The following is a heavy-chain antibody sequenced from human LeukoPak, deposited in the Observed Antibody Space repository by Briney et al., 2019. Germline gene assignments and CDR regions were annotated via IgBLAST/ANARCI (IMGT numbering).Heavy chain of an antibody. V-gene: IGHV4-39*07. CDR2: ISYSGSS. CDR3: ARDREVSGFDY. D-gene: IGHD1-14*01. J-gene: IGHJ4*02. CDR1: GGSIISTIYY. Sequence: SETLSLTCTVSGGSIISTIYYWGWIRQSPGKGLDWIGSISYSGSSFCKPSLKSRVTIAVDTSKNQFSLRLSSVTAADTAFYYCARDREVSGFDYWGQGTLVTVSS.